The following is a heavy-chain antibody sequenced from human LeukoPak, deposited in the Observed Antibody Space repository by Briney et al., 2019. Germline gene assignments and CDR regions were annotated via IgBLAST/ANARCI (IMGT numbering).Heavy chain of an antibody. V-gene: IGHV3-23*01. J-gene: IGHJ4*02. CDR3: ARVQYGYLSGSYRIFFDY. CDR2: ISGSGNRT. D-gene: IGHD3-10*01. Sequence: PGSSLRLSCAVSGFTFTSYAIAWVRQAPGKGLEWVSTISGSGNRTYYAKSVMGRFTLSRDKSTSMVYLQMSSLRVEETAVYYCARVQYGYLSGSYRIFFDYWGQGALVTVSP. CDR1: GFTFTSYA.